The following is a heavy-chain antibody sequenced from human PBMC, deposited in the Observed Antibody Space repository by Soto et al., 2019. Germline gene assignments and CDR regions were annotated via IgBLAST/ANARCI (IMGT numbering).Heavy chain of an antibody. CDR2: SRNKGNRYIT. D-gene: IGHD1-1*01. CDR1: GFTFSDHH. CDR3: ARDGNNWSFDY. Sequence: PGGSLRLSCAASGFTFSDHHMDWVRQAPGKGLEWVGRSRNKGNRYITEYAASVKGRFTISRDDSKNSLYLQLNILETEDTAVYYCARDGNNWSFDYWGQGTLVTVSS. V-gene: IGHV3-72*01. J-gene: IGHJ4*02.